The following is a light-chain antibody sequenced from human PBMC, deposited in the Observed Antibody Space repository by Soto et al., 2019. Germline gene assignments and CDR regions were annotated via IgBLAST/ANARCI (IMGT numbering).Light chain of an antibody. CDR3: AAWDCSLNCVP. Sequence: QSVLTQPPSASGTPGQRVTISCSGSSSNIGTNTVNWYKQVPGTAPTLLIYTDHQRPAGVPARFSGSRSGTSASLAISGLQSEDEADYYCAAWDCSLNCVPFGGGTK. CDR2: TDH. J-gene: IGLJ2*01. CDR1: SSNIGTNT. V-gene: IGLV1-44*01.